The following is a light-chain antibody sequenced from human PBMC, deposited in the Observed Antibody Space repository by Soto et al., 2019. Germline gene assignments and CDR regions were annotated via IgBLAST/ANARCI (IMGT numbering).Light chain of an antibody. Sequence: DIQMTQSPSTLSASVGDRVTITCRASQSISSWLAWYQQKPGKAPKLLIYDASSLESGVPSRFSGSGSGTEFTLTISSPQPDDFATYSCQQYNSYSRTFGQGIKVEIK. J-gene: IGKJ1*01. V-gene: IGKV1-5*01. CDR1: QSISSW. CDR3: QQYNSYSRT. CDR2: DAS.